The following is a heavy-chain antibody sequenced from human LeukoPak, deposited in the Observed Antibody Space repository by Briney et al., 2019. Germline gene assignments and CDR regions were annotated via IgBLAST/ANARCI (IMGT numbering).Heavy chain of an antibody. D-gene: IGHD3-22*01. V-gene: IGHV4-59*01. CDR2: IYYSGST. CDR1: GGSINSYY. CDR3: ARDTSGYRRGSFDY. Sequence: SSETLSLTCTVSGGSINSYYWGWIRQPPGKGLEWIGYIYYSGSTNYNPSLKSRVTISLDTSNNQFSLKLSSVTAADTAVYYCARDTSGYRRGSFDYWGQGTLVTVSS. J-gene: IGHJ4*02.